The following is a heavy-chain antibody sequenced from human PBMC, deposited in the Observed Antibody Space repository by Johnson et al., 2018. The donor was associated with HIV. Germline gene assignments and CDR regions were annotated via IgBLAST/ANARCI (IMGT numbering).Heavy chain of an antibody. J-gene: IGHJ3*02. CDR1: GFTVSSNY. D-gene: IGHD3-16*02. V-gene: IGHV3-66*01. CDR2: IYSGGST. Sequence: VQLVESGGGLVQPGGSLRLSCAASGFTVSSNYMSWVRQTPGQGLEWVSVIYSGGSTYSADSVQGRFTTSRDNSKNTLYLQMNSLRAGDTAVYYCARARVITFGGVIVRVGAFDIWGQGTMVTVSS. CDR3: ARARVITFGGVIVRVGAFDI.